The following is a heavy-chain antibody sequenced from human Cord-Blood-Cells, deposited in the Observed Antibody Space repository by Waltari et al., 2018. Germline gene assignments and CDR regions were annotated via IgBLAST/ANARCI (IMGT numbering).Heavy chain of an antibody. D-gene: IGHD1-7*01. CDR2: SSLILGIA. CDR1: AGTFSSYA. CDR3: AGVLQYNWNYQNWFDP. V-gene: IGHV1-69*09. J-gene: IGHJ5*02. Sequence: QVQLVQSGAEVKKPGSSVKVSCTASAGTFSSYAISWVRRAPGQGLEWMGRSSLILGIANYAQKYRGRVPMTGVKATSTAYMELSGLRSEDTAVYYCAGVLQYNWNYQNWFDPWGQGTLVTVAS.